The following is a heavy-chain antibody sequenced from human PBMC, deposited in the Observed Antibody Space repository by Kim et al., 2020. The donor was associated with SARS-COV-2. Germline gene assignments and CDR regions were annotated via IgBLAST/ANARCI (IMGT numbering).Heavy chain of an antibody. J-gene: IGHJ3*02. CDR3: ARGRWLQSNDAFDI. V-gene: IGHV1-69*01. D-gene: IGHD5-12*01. Sequence: AQKFQGRVTITADESTSTAYMELSSLRSEDTAVYYCARGRWLQSNDAFDIWGQGTMVTVSS.